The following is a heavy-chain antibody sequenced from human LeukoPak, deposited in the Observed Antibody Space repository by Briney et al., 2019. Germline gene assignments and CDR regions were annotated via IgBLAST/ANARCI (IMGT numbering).Heavy chain of an antibody. CDR3: AKADSYYDLLTCFDF. Sequence: GSLILSCVVSGFTVSNNYMSWVRQAPRKGLEWVSTVSGSGTITYYAGSVKGRFTISRDNPKNTLYLQMNSLRAEDTAVYYCAKADSYYDLLTCFDFWGQGTLVTVSS. D-gene: IGHD3-9*01. CDR1: GFTVSNNY. CDR2: VSGSGTIT. V-gene: IGHV3-23*01. J-gene: IGHJ4*02.